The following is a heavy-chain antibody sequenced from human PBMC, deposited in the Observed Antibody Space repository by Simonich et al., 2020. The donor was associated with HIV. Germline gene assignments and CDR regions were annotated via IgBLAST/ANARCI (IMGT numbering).Heavy chain of an antibody. V-gene: IGHV1-2*02. CDR2: INPNSGGT. CDR3: ARGGYFDWLSNPDY. D-gene: IGHD3-9*01. CDR1: GYTFTGYY. Sequence: QVQLVQSGAEVKKPGASVKVSCKASGYTFTGYYMHWVRQAPGQGLEWRGWINPNSGGTNYAKKFQGRGTMTRDTSISTAYMELSRLRSDDTAVYYCARGGYFDWLSNPDYWGQGTLVTVSS. J-gene: IGHJ4*02.